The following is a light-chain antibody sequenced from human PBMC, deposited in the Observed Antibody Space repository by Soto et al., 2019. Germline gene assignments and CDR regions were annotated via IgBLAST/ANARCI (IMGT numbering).Light chain of an antibody. CDR3: QQVYSFPHT. CDR2: AAS. Sequence: ELLMTQSPATLSVSPGETATLSCRASQNVYGNLAWYQQKPGQAPRLLVFAASTRAAGIPARFSGGGSGTEYTLTISSLQSEDFATYYCQQVYSFPHTFGQGTKLEV. CDR1: QNVYGN. J-gene: IGKJ2*01. V-gene: IGKV3D-15*01.